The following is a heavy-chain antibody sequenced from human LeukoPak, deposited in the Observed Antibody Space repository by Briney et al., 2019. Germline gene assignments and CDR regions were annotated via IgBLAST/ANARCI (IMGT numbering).Heavy chain of an antibody. CDR2: IYYSGST. V-gene: IGHV4-59*08. CDR3: ARQREFYDSSGYVGDYFDY. Sequence: PSETLSPTCTVSGGSISSYYWSWIRQPPGKGLEWIGYIYYSGSTNLNPSLKSRVTISVDTSKNQFSLKLSSVTAADTAVYYCARQREFYDSSGYVGDYFDYWGQGTLVTVSS. CDR1: GGSISSYY. D-gene: IGHD3-22*01. J-gene: IGHJ4*02.